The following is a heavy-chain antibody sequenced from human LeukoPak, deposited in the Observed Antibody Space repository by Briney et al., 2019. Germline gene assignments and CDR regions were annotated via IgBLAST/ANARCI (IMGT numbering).Heavy chain of an antibody. Sequence: PGRSLRLSCAASGFTFDDYAMHWVRQAPGKGLEWVSGISWNSGSIGYADSVKGRFTISRDNAKNSLYLQVNSLRAEDTAVYYCARGSRFGVVERDAFDIWGQGTMVTVSS. CDR1: GFTFDDYA. V-gene: IGHV3-9*01. J-gene: IGHJ3*02. CDR2: ISWNSGSI. CDR3: ARGSRFGVVERDAFDI. D-gene: IGHD3-3*01.